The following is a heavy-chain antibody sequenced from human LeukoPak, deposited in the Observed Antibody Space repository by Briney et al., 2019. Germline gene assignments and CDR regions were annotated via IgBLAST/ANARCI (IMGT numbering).Heavy chain of an antibody. CDR3: ARFSGSSWERDY. CDR1: GCTLSNYG. D-gene: IGHD6-13*01. J-gene: IGHJ4*02. V-gene: IGHV3-23*01. Sequence: GGTVRVSCAACGCTLSNYGLSGVRQAPGKGLEGVSGITGRGGSTYYADPVKGRFTISRDNSKNTLYLQMNSLRAEDTPVYYCARFSGSSWERDYWAEGTLVSVSS. CDR2: ITGRGGST.